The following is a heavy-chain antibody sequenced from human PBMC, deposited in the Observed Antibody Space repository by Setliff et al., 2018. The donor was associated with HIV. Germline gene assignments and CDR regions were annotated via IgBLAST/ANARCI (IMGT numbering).Heavy chain of an antibody. CDR1: GYSISSGYY. J-gene: IGHJ6*03. CDR2: IYHSGST. D-gene: IGHD6-13*01. CDR3: ARGRSRWTYYNYYYMDV. Sequence: SETLSLTCAVSGYSISSGYYWGWIRQPPGKGLEWIGSIYHSGSTYYNPSLKSRVTISVDTSKNQFSLKLSSVTAADTAVYYCARGRSRWTYYNYYYMDVWG. V-gene: IGHV4-38-2*01.